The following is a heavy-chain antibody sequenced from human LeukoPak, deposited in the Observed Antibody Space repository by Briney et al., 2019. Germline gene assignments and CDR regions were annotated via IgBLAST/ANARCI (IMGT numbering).Heavy chain of an antibody. D-gene: IGHD3-22*01. CDR2: IKSKTDGGTT. Sequence: GGSLRLSCAASGFTFSSYAMNWVRQAPGKGLEWVGHIKSKTDGGTTDYAAPVKGRFIISRDDSNHTLYLQMNSLKTDDTAVYYCAKYDTSVNFDYWGQGTLVTVSS. V-gene: IGHV3-15*01. J-gene: IGHJ4*02. CDR1: GFTFSSYA. CDR3: AKYDTSVNFDY.